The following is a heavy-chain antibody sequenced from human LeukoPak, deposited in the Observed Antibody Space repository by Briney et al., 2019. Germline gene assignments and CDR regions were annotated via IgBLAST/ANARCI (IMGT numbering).Heavy chain of an antibody. Sequence: GGSLRLSCTASGFSFSGSWMSWVRHLPGKGLEWLADINPDGSEIVYVDSVKGRFTISRNNAKNSLFLQMDGLSAEDTAVYYCARDPLNGALDIWGQGTLVTVSS. CDR1: GFSFSGSW. CDR2: INPDGSEI. V-gene: IGHV3-7*01. CDR3: ARDPLNGALDI. J-gene: IGHJ3*02.